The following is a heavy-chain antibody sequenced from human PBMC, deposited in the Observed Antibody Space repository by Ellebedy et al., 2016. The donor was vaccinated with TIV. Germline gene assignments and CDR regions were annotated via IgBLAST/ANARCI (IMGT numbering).Heavy chain of an antibody. J-gene: IGHJ3*02. CDR2: IGSTITTI. V-gene: IGHV3-48*04. CDR1: GFIITFSSYS. CDR3: ARGGGSRLSHSFDI. Sequence: PGGSLRLSCAASGFIITFSSYSMNWVRQAPGKGLEWVSYIGSTITTIYYADSVKGRFTISRDNAKNSLYLQMNSLRAEDTAVYYCARGGGSRLSHSFDIWGQGTMVTVSS. D-gene: IGHD3-10*01.